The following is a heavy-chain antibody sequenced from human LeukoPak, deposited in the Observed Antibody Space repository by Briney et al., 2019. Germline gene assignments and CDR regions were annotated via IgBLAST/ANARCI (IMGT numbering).Heavy chain of an antibody. D-gene: IGHD2-15*01. CDR1: GFTLSSYA. V-gene: IGHV3-23*01. CDR3: AKSSPHNIVVVVSATLNPFSY. Sequence: GGSLRLSCAACGFTLSSYAIRWVRPAPGGGLEWVSGICGGGSTYYAESVKGRFTISRDNSENTLFLQMTSLRAEDTAVYYCAKSSPHNIVVVVSATLNPFSYWGQGTLVTVSS. J-gene: IGHJ4*02. CDR2: ICGGGST.